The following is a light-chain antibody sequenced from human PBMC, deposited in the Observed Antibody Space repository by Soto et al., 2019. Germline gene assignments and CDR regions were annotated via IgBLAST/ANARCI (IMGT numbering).Light chain of an antibody. J-gene: IGKJ2*01. Sequence: EIVLTQSPATLSLSPGERATLSCRASQSVSSYLAWYQQKPGQAPRLLIYDASNRATGIPVRFSGSGSGTDFTLTISSLEPEDFAVYYCQQRSNWHPMYPFGQGTKVDSK. V-gene: IGKV3-11*01. CDR3: QQRSNWHPMYP. CDR1: QSVSSY. CDR2: DAS.